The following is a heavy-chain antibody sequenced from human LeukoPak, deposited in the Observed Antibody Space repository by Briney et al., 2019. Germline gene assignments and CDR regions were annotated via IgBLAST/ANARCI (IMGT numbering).Heavy chain of an antibody. V-gene: IGHV4-59*12. CDR2: IYYSGST. D-gene: IGHD4-17*01. CDR3: ARFTVTTRAYWFDP. J-gene: IGHJ5*02. CDR1: GGSISSYY. Sequence: SETLSLTCTVSGGSISSYYWNWIRQPPGKGLEWIGYIYYSGSTNYNPSLKSRVTISVDKSKNQFSLKLSSVTAADTAVYYCARFTVTTRAYWFDPWGQGTLVTVSS.